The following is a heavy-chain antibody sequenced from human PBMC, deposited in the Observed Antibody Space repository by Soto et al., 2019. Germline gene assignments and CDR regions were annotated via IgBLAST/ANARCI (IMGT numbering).Heavy chain of an antibody. CDR3: AKWGSSGSYYKRSIVDY. CDR2: ISYDGSNK. D-gene: IGHD3-10*01. CDR1: GFTFSSYG. V-gene: IGHV3-30*18. Sequence: QVQLVESGGGVVQPGRSLRLSCAASGFTFSSYGMHWVRQAPGKGLEWVAVISYDGSNKYYADSVKGRFTISRDNSKNTLYLQMNSLRAEDTAVYYCAKWGSSGSYYKRSIVDYWGQGTLVTVSS. J-gene: IGHJ4*02.